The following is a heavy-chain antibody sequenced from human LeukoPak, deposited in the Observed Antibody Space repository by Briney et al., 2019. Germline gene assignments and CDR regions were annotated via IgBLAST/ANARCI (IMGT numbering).Heavy chain of an antibody. Sequence: EASVKVSCKASGYTFTGYYMHWVRQAPGQGLEWMGWINPNSGGTNYAQKFQGRVTMTRDTSISTAYMELSRLRSDDTAVYYCARSHYYDSSGYYHPYYFDYWGQGTLVTVSS. CDR3: ARSHYYDSSGYYHPYYFDY. CDR2: INPNSGGT. V-gene: IGHV1-2*02. J-gene: IGHJ4*02. D-gene: IGHD3-22*01. CDR1: GYTFTGYY.